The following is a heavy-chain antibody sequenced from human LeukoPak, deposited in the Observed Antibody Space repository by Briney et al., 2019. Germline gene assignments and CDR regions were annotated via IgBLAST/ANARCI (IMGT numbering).Heavy chain of an antibody. V-gene: IGHV3-23*01. Sequence: GGSLRLSCAASGFTFSTYAMSWVRQAPGKGLEWVSAISGGGDSTYYADSVKGRFTISRDNSKNTLYLQMNSLRAEDTAVYYCAKDRARGGATDFDYWGQGTLVTVSS. CDR1: GFTFSTYA. CDR2: ISGGGDST. D-gene: IGHD1-26*01. J-gene: IGHJ4*02. CDR3: AKDRARGGATDFDY.